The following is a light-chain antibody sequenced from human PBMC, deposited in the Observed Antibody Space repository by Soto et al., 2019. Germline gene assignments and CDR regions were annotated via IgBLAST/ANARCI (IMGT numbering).Light chain of an antibody. Sequence: SVLTHPASGAGTPGQWITIYCTGTSEDIVNYDHVSWYQHLPGQAPELMIYDVTRRPSAVSDRFSGSTSGMTDSLTISGLHPEEEAEYFCALYTGANALVVCGTGAKVTV. CDR1: SEDIVNYDH. V-gene: IGLV2-14*01. CDR3: ALYTGANALVV. CDR2: DVT. J-gene: IGLJ1*01.